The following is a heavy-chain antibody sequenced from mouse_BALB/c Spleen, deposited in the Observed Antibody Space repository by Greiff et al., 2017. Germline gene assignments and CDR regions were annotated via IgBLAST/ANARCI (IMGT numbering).Heavy chain of an antibody. Sequence: EVNVVESGGGLVKPGGSLKLSCAASGFTFSSYTMSWVRQTPEKRLEWVATISSGGSYTYYPDSVKGRFTISRDNAKNTLYLQMSSLKSEDTAMYYCTRDDGNYAWFAYWGQGTLVTVSA. V-gene: IGHV5-6-4*01. J-gene: IGHJ3*01. D-gene: IGHD2-1*01. CDR3: TRDDGNYAWFAY. CDR1: GFTFSSYT. CDR2: ISSGGSYT.